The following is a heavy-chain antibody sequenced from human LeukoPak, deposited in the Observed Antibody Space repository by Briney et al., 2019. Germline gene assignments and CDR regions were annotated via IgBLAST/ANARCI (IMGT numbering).Heavy chain of an antibody. V-gene: IGHV1-3*01. J-gene: IGHJ4*02. CDR2: INGDNGNT. CDR1: GYTITSYA. D-gene: IGHD6-13*01. CDR3: ARTGSSRWHGDHYYFDY. Sequence: ASVKVSCKASGYTITSYAIHWVRQAPGRRLEWMGWINGDNGNTKYSQKFQGRVTITGDASASTAYMELSSLRSEDTAVFYCARTGSSRWHGDHYYFDYWGQGTLVTVSS.